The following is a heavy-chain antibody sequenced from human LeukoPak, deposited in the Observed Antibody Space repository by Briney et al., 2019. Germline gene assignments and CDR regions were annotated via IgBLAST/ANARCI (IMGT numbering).Heavy chain of an antibody. V-gene: IGHV4-61*02. Sequence: SETLSLTCTVSGGSISSGSYYWSWIRQPAGKGLEWIGRIYTSGRTNYNPSLKSRVTISVDTSKNQFSLKLSSVTAADTAVYYCARDKLGYCSSTSCATRGFDYWGQGTLVTVSS. D-gene: IGHD2-2*01. CDR1: GGSISSGSYY. CDR3: ARDKLGYCSSTSCATRGFDY. J-gene: IGHJ4*02. CDR2: IYTSGRT.